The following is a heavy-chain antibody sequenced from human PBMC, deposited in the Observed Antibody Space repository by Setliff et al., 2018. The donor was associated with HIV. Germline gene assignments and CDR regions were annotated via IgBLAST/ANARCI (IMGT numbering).Heavy chain of an antibody. Sequence: SETLSLTCNVSSGSFSGYYWSWVRQPPGRGLEWIGYVSNSGSTSYNPSLNSRVTMSVDTSRDQFSLKLSSVAAADTAVYHCARGAYRDGYDYWGQGTLVTVSS. D-gene: IGHD5-18*01. CDR3: ARGAYRDGYDY. CDR2: VSNSGST. J-gene: IGHJ4*02. CDR1: SGSFSGYY. V-gene: IGHV4-59*01.